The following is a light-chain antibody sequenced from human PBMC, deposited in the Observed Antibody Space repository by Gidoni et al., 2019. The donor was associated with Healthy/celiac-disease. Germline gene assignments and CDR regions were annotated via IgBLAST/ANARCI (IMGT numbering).Light chain of an antibody. J-gene: IGLJ3*02. CDR2: SNN. Sequence: QSVLTQPPSASGPPGQRVTISCSGRSSNIGSNTVNWYQQLPGTAPKLLIYSNNQRPSGVPDRFSGSKSGTSASLAISGLQSEDEADYYCAAWDDSLNGRGVFGGGTKLTVL. CDR3: AAWDDSLNGRGV. V-gene: IGLV1-44*01. CDR1: SSNIGSNT.